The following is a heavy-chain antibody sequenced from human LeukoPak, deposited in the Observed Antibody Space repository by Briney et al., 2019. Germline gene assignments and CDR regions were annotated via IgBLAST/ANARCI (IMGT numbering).Heavy chain of an antibody. CDR3: ARDVVATIRVDTAMDD. D-gene: IGHD5-18*01. V-gene: IGHV1-24*01. Sequence: GASVKVSCKVSGYTLTELSIHWVRQAPGKGLEWMGGLDSEDGETTYAQKFQGRVTMTTDTSTSTAYMELRSLRSDDTAVYYCARDVVATIRVDTAMDDWGQGTLVTVSS. J-gene: IGHJ4*02. CDR1: GYTLTELS. CDR2: LDSEDGET.